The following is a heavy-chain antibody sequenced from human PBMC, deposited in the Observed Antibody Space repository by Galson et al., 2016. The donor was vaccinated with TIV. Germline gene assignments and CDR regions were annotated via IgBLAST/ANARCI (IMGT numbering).Heavy chain of an antibody. Sequence: CAISGDSVSSTSAAWNWIRQSPSRGLEWLGRTYSRSTWYNDYAASLKRRITINPDTSKNQFSLQLTSVTPEDAAVYYCARGAPSVFGVIMTLDYWGQGTLVTVSS. CDR2: TYSRSTWYN. J-gene: IGHJ4*02. CDR1: GDSVSSTSAA. V-gene: IGHV6-1*01. D-gene: IGHD3-3*01. CDR3: ARGAPSVFGVIMTLDY.